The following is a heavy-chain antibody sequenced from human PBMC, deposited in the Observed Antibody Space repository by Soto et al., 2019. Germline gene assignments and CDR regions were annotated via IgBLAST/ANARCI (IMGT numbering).Heavy chain of an antibody. Sequence: SETLSLSCTVYGGSISDHYWSWVRQPPGKGLEWIGYIYDSGTTKYNASLRSRVSISVDTSKKQISLKLTSVTAADTAVYYCARQGSGDLLYHGLDVWGQGTTVTVSS. CDR3: ARQGSGDLLYHGLDV. D-gene: IGHD3-10*01. J-gene: IGHJ6*02. CDR1: GGSISDHY. CDR2: IYDSGTT. V-gene: IGHV4-59*11.